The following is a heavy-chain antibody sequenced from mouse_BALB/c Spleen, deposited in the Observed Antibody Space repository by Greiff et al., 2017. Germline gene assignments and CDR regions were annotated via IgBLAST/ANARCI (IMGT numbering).Heavy chain of an antibody. D-gene: IGHD2-2*01. J-gene: IGHJ4*01. CDR1: GFAFSSYD. CDR2: ISSGGGST. CDR3: ARYGYGYAMDY. V-gene: IGHV5-12-1*01. Sequence: EVHLVESGGGLVKPGGSLKLSCAASGFAFSSYDMSWVRQTPEKRLEWVAYISSGGGSTYYPDTVKGRFTISRDNAKNTLYLQMSSLKSEDTAMYYCARYGYGYAMDYWGQGTSVTVSS.